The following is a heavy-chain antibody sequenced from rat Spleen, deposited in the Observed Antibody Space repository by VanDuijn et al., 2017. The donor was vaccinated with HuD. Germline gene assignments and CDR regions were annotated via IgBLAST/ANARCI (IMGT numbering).Heavy chain of an antibody. J-gene: IGHJ3*01. Sequence: EVQLVESGGGLVQPGRSMKLSCAASGFTFSNYGLAWVRQAPKKGLEWVAYISYDGDTTYYRDSVTCRFTISRDNAKSTLYLQMDSLRSEDTATYYCTTRPYYSSLNWFPYWGQGTLVTVSS. CDR3: TTRPYYSSLNWFPY. D-gene: IGHD1-2*01. V-gene: IGHV5-20*01. CDR2: ISYDGDTT. CDR1: GFTFSNYG.